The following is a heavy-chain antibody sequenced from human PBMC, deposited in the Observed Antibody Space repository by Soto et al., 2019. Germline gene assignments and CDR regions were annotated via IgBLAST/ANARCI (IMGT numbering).Heavy chain of an antibody. CDR3: AAVGTPPGYYYGMDV. CDR2: IVVDSGNT. CDR1: GFTFTRSA. D-gene: IGHD2-15*01. V-gene: IGHV1-58*01. J-gene: IGHJ6*02. Sequence: GASVKVSCKASGFTFTRSAVQWVRQARGQRLEWIGWIVVDSGNTIYAQKFRERVAITRDMSTSTTYMELSSLRSEDTAVYYCAAVGTPPGYYYGMDVWGQGTTVTVSS.